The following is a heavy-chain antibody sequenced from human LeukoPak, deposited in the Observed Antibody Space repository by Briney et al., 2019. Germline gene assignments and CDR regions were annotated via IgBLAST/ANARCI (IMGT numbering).Heavy chain of an antibody. CDR1: GYTFTGYY. D-gene: IGHD6-19*01. CDR3: ARVGHSGWTDDY. J-gene: IGHJ4*02. CDR2: INPNSGGT. Sequence: EASVKVSCKASGYTFTGYYMHWVRQAPGQGLEWMGWINPNSGGTNYAQKFQGRVTMTRDTSIGTAYMELSRLRSDDTAVYYCARVGHSGWTDDYWGQGTLVTVSS. V-gene: IGHV1-2*02.